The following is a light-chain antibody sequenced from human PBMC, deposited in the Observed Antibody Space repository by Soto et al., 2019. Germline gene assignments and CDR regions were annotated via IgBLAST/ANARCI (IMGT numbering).Light chain of an antibody. CDR1: SSDVGGHNY. J-gene: IGLJ2*01. CDR3: YSYVGSYTLV. Sequence: QPVLTQPRSVSGSPGQSVTISCTGTSSDVGGHNYVSWYQQHPGKAPKLMIYDVTKRPSGVPDRFSGSKSGNTASLTISGLQAEDEADYYCYSYVGSYTLVFGGGTKLTVL. CDR2: DVT. V-gene: IGLV2-11*01.